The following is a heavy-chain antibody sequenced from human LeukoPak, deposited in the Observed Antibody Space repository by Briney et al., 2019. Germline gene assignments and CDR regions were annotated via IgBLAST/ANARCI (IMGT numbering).Heavy chain of an antibody. CDR2: ISYDGSNK. D-gene: IGHD1-26*01. CDR1: GFTFSSYA. V-gene: IGHV3-30-3*01. J-gene: IGHJ4*02. Sequence: PSGGSLRLSCAASGFTFSSYAMHWVRQAPGKGLEWVAVISYDGSNKYYADSVKGRFTISRDNSKNTLYLQMNSLRAEDTAVYYCARERYPNTGIVGATHFDYWGQGTLVTASS. CDR3: ARERYPNTGIVGATHFDY.